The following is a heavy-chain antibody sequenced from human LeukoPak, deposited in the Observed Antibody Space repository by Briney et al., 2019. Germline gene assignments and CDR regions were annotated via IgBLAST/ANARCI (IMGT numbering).Heavy chain of an antibody. V-gene: IGHV3-23*01. CDR1: GFTFSSHA. Sequence: GGSLRLSCAAPGFTFSSHAMSWVRQAPGKGLEWVSAISGSGGSTYYADSVKGRFTISRDNSKNTLYLQMNSLRAEDTAVYYCAKDPGGYSYGPQLDYWGQGTLVTVSS. CDR2: ISGSGGST. CDR3: AKDPGGYSYGPQLDY. D-gene: IGHD5-18*01. J-gene: IGHJ4*02.